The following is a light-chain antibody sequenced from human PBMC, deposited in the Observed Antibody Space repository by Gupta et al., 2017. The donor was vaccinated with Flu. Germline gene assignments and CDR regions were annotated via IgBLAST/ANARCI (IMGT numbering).Light chain of an antibody. J-gene: IGKJ4*01. V-gene: IGKV3-15*01. CDR2: GAS. CDR1: QSVNSN. Sequence: ETVMTQSPVTLSVPPGERATLSCRASQSVNSNLAWYQQKPGQAPRFLIYGASTRATGIPGRFSGSGSGTEFSLTISSLQSEDFAVYYCQQYNTWPLTFGGGTKVEIK. CDR3: QQYNTWPLT.